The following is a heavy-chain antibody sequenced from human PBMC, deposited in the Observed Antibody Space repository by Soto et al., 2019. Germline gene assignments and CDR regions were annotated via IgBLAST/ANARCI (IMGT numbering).Heavy chain of an antibody. J-gene: IGHJ5*02. Sequence: SETLSLTCAVYGGSFSGYYWIWIRQPPGKGLEWIGEINHSGSTNYKPSLESRVSISVDTSKDQFSLKLSSVTAADTAVYYCARGLTTMNRGNWFDPWGQGTLVTVSS. D-gene: IGHD3-22*01. CDR1: GGSFSGYY. CDR3: ARGLTTMNRGNWFDP. V-gene: IGHV4-34*01. CDR2: INHSGST.